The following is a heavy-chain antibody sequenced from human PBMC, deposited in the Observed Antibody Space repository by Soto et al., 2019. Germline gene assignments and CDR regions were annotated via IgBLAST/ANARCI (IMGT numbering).Heavy chain of an antibody. J-gene: IGHJ6*02. D-gene: IGHD6-13*01. CDR2: INHSGST. CDR3: ARGRRSSSWYRGPYYYYGMDV. CDR1: GGSFSGYY. V-gene: IGHV4-34*01. Sequence: SETLSLTCAVYGGSFSGYYWSWIRQPPGEGLEWIGEINHSGSTNYNPSLKSRVTISVDTSKNQFSLKLSSVTAADTAVYYCARGRRSSSWYRGPYYYYGMDVWGQGTTVTVTS.